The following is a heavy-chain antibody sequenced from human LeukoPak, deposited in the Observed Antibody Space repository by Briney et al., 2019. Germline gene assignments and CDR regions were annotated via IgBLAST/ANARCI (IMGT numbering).Heavy chain of an antibody. J-gene: IGHJ5*02. Sequence: SVKVSCKASGGTFSSYAISWVRQAPGQGLEWMGGIIPIFGTANYAQKFQGRVMITADESTSTAYMELSSLRSEDTAVYYCARDFVDGYCSGGSCHNWFDPWGQETPVTVSS. V-gene: IGHV1-69*01. D-gene: IGHD2-15*01. CDR1: GGTFSSYA. CDR3: ARDFVDGYCSGGSCHNWFDP. CDR2: IIPIFGTA.